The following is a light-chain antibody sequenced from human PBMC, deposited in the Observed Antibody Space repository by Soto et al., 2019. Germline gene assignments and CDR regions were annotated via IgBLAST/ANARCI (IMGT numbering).Light chain of an antibody. CDR2: GAS. CDR1: QSVSNNY. V-gene: IGKV3-20*01. CDR3: HQYGRLPWT. J-gene: IGKJ1*01. Sequence: EIVLTQSPGTLSLSPGERATLSCRASQSVSNNYLTWYQQKPGQAPRLLVYGASSRATGIPDRFSGSGSGTEFTLTISRLEAEDFPVYYCHQYGRLPWTFGQGTKVEIK.